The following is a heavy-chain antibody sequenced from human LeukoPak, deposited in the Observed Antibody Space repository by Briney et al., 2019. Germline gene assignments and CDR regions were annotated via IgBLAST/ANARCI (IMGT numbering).Heavy chain of an antibody. D-gene: IGHD6-13*01. CDR1: GYTFTSYG. CDR2: ISAYNGNT. J-gene: IGHJ4*02. CDR3: ARWYSSSWYEAADYRFDY. Sequence: GASVKVSCKASGYTFTSYGISWVGQAPGQGVEGMGWISAYNGNTNYAQKLKGRVTMTTDTSTSTAYMELRSLRSDDTAVYYCARWYSSSWYEAADYRFDYWGQGTLVTVSS. V-gene: IGHV1-18*04.